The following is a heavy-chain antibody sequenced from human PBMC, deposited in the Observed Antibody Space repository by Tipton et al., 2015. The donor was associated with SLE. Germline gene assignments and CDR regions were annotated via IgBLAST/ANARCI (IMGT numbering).Heavy chain of an antibody. CDR3: ARETTGDTYYYYGMDV. D-gene: IGHD7-27*01. CDR2: IYYSGST. Sequence: LRLSCTVSGGSISSYYWSWIRQPPGKGLEWIGYIYYSGSTNYNPSLKSRVTISVDTSKNQFSLNRSSVTAADTAVYYCARETTGDTYYYYGMDVWGQGTTVTVSS. J-gene: IGHJ6*02. CDR1: GGSISSYY. V-gene: IGHV4-59*01.